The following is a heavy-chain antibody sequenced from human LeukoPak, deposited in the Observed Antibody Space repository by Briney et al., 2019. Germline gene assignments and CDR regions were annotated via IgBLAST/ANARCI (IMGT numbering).Heavy chain of an antibody. J-gene: IGHJ4*02. CDR3: ASFGTPKSGYDFDY. Sequence: ASVTVSRKASGYTFTSYDINWVRQATGQGLEWMGWMNPNSGNTGHVQKFQGRVIMTKNTSIITAYMELSSLRSEDTAVYCCASFGTPKSGYDFDYWGQGTLVTVSS. CDR2: MNPNSGNT. CDR1: GYTFTSYD. D-gene: IGHD5-12*01. V-gene: IGHV1-8*01.